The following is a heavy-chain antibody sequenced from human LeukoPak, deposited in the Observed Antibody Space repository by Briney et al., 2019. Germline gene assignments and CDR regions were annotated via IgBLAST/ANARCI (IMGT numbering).Heavy chain of an antibody. Sequence: PSETLSLTCAVYGESFSAYSWNWIRQSPGKGLEWIGEINHSGSTNYNLSLKSRVTISVDTSKNQTSKRQFSLKLNSVTAADTAVYYCTRERSTPGINWFGPWGQGTLVTVSS. CDR2: INHSGST. V-gene: IGHV4-34*01. CDR3: TRERSTPGINWFGP. CDR1: GESFSAYS. J-gene: IGHJ5*02. D-gene: IGHD2-2*01.